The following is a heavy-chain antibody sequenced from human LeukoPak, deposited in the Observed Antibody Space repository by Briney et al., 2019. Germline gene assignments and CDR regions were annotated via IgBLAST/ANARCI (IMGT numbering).Heavy chain of an antibody. Sequence: PSQTLSLTCVISGDSVSSNSVTWNWIRQSPSRGLEWLGRTYRSTWYNDYAVSVRGRITVNPDTSKNQFSLHLNSVTPEDTAVYYCARRLTQYDCFDPWGQGILVTVSS. J-gene: IGHJ5*02. D-gene: IGHD2-2*01. V-gene: IGHV6-1*01. CDR2: TYRSTWYN. CDR3: ARRLTQYDCFDP. CDR1: GDSVSSNSVT.